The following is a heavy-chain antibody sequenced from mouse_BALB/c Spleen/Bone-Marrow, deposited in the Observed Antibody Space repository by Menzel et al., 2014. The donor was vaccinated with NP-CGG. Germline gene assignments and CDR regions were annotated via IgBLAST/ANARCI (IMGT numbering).Heavy chain of an antibody. CDR2: INPSNGRT. CDR3: ARSGYWYFDV. J-gene: IGHJ1*01. V-gene: IGHV1S81*02. CDR1: GYTFTSYW. D-gene: IGHD3-1*01. Sequence: QVQLQQPGAELVKPGASAKLSCKASGYTFTSYWMHWVKQRPGQGLECIGEINPSNGRTNYVEKFKSKATLSGDKSSSTVYMQLSSLTSEDSAVYYCARSGYWYFDVWGAGTTVTVSA.